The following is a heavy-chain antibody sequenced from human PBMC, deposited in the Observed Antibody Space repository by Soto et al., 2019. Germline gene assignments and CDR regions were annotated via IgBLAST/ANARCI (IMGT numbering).Heavy chain of an antibody. CDR1: GFTFSSYS. CDR2: ISSSGYTI. CDR3: GRDPPDI. J-gene: IGHJ3*02. V-gene: IGHV3-48*01. Sequence: PGGSLRLSCAASGFTFSSYSMNWVRQVPGKGLEWVSYISSSGYTIYYADSVKGRFTISRDNAKNSLYLQMNSLRAEDTAVYYCGRDPPDIWRQGTMVTVSS.